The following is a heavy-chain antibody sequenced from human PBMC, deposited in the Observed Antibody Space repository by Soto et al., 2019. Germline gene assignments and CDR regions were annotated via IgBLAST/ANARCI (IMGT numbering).Heavy chain of an antibody. CDR1: GFTFSNFA. J-gene: IGHJ6*02. D-gene: IGHD4-17*01. V-gene: IGHV3-13*01. Sequence: PGGSLRLSCEASGFTFSNFAMSWVRQAPGKGLDLVSAIGTAGDTYYPGSVKGRFTISRENAKNSLYLQMNSLRAEDTAVYYCARSEAYGGMDVWGQGTTVTVSS. CDR3: ARSEAYGGMDV. CDR2: IGTAGDT.